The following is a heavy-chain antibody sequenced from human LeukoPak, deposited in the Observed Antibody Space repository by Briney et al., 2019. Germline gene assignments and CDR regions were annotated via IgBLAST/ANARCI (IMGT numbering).Heavy chain of an antibody. V-gene: IGHV4-61*02. D-gene: IGHD3-3*01. CDR3: ARGGPTTYYDFWSGSGNWFDP. J-gene: IGHJ5*02. Sequence: SQTLSLTCTVSGGSISSGSYYWSWIRQPAGTGLEWIGRIYTSGSTNYNPSLKSRVTISVDTSKNQFSLKLRSVTAADTAVYYCARGGPTTYYDFWSGSGNWFDPWGQGTLVTVSS. CDR1: GGSISSGSYY. CDR2: IYTSGST.